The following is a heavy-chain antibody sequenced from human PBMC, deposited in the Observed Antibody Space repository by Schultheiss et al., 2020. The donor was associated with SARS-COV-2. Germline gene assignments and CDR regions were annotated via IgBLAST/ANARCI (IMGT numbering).Heavy chain of an antibody. CDR2: IYTSGST. J-gene: IGHJ6*02. CDR3: AREREVVVVAAIRYYYYGMDV. D-gene: IGHD2-15*01. Sequence: SETLSLTCTVSGGSISSYYWSWIRQPAGKGLEWIGRIYTSGSTNYNPSLKSRVTISVDTSKNQFSLKLSSVTAVDTAVYYCAREREVVVVAAIRYYYYGMDVWGQGTTVTVSS. V-gene: IGHV4-4*07. CDR1: GGSISSYY.